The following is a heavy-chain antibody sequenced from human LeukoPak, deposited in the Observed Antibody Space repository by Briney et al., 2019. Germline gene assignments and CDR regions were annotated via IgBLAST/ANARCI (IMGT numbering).Heavy chain of an antibody. D-gene: IGHD2-15*01. CDR2: TKNKPDNYVT. Sequence: GGSLRLSCAASGFTFGDHYMDWVRQAPGKGLEWIARTKNKPDNYVTQYATSVKGRFTSSRDDSKNSLYLQMNSLKIEDTAVYYCARGTAVALDYWGQGILVTVSS. CDR3: ARGTAVALDY. V-gene: IGHV3-72*01. CDR1: GFTFGDHY. J-gene: IGHJ4*02.